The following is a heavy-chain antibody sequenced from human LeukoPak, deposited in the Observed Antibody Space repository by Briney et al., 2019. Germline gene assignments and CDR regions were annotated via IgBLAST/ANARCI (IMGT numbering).Heavy chain of an antibody. CDR1: GGSISSGGYY. CDR2: IYYSGST. CDR3: ARGVRWELPYYFDY. V-gene: IGHV4-31*03. Sequence: SETLSLTCTVSGGSISSGGYYWSWIRQHPGKGLGWIGYIYYSGSTYYNPSLKSRVTISVDTSKNQFSLKLSSVTAADTAVYYCARGVRWELPYYFDYWGQGTLVTVS. J-gene: IGHJ4*02. D-gene: IGHD1-26*01.